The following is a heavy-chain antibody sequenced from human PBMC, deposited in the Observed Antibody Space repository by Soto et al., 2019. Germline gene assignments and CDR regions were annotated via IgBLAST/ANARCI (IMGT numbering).Heavy chain of an antibody. CDR1: GFTFSSYA. V-gene: IGHV3-23*01. CDR2: ISGNGADT. J-gene: IGHJ6*02. Sequence: AGGSLRLSCAASGFTFSSYAMSWVRQAPGKGLEWVSAISGNGADTSYADSVKGRFTISRDNSKNTLYLQMNSLRAEDTAVYYCASYGSGTYIYGMDVWGQGTTVTVSS. D-gene: IGHD3-10*01. CDR3: ASYGSGTYIYGMDV.